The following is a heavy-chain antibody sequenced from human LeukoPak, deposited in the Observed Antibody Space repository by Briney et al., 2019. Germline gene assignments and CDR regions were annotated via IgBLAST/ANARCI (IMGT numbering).Heavy chain of an antibody. CDR2: ISAYNGNT. V-gene: IGHV1-18*01. CDR3: ARDSDYYYDSSAWGFDY. J-gene: IGHJ4*02. Sequence: ASVKGSCKVSGYTFTSYGISWVRQAPGQGLEWMGWISAYNGNTNYAQKLQGRVTMTTDTSTSTAYMELRSLRSDDTAVYYCARDSDYYYDSSAWGFDYWGQGTLVTVSS. CDR1: GYTFTSYG. D-gene: IGHD3-22*01.